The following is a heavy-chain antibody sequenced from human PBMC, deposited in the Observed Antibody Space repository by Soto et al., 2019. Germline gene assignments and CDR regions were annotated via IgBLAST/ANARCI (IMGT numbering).Heavy chain of an antibody. D-gene: IGHD2-2*01. J-gene: IGHJ6*02. V-gene: IGHV1-69*01. CDR2: IIPISGTA. Sequence: QVQLVQSGAEVKKPGSSVKVSCKASGGTFSSYAISWVRQAPGQGLEWMGGIIPISGTANYAQKFQGRVTTTADESTSTAYMALSRLRSEETAVYYCARPQGSSTSLEIYYYYCYGMEVWGQGTTVTVSS. CDR3: ARPQGSSTSLEIYYYYCYGMEV. CDR1: GGTFSSYA.